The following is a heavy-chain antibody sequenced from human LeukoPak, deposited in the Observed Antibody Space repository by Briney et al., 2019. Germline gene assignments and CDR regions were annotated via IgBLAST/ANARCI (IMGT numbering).Heavy chain of an antibody. D-gene: IGHD1-1*01. V-gene: IGHV6-1*01. CDR1: GDSVSSNSAA. J-gene: IGHJ4*02. Sequence: SQTHSLTCAISGDSVSSNSAAWHWIRQSPSRGLEWLGRTYYRSKWYNDYAVSVKSRITIDPDTSKNQFALQLNSVTPEDTAVYYCAGNNYYFDSWGQGTLVTVSS. CDR3: AGNNYYFDS. CDR2: TYYRSKWYN.